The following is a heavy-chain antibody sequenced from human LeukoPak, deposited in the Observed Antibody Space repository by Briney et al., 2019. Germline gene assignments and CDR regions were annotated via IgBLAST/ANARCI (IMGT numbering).Heavy chain of an antibody. CDR1: GGSISSSSYY. J-gene: IGHJ4*02. Sequence: PSETLSLTCTVSGGSISSSSYYWGWIRQPPGKGLEWIGSMYYSGSTYYNPSLKSRVTISVDTSKNQFSLKLSSVTAADTAVYYCARRGYSSGWYYFDYWGQGTLVTVSS. V-gene: IGHV4-39*07. CDR3: ARRGYSSGWYYFDY. D-gene: IGHD6-19*01. CDR2: MYYSGST.